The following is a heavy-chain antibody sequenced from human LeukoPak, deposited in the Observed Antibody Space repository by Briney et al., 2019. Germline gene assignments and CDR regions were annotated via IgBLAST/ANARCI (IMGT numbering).Heavy chain of an antibody. V-gene: IGHV3-23*01. CDR1: GFIFNKYA. Sequence: GGSLRLSCAASGFIFNKYAMSWVRQAPGRGLEWVSALSASGGTTYYADSVKGRFTISRDNSENTLYLQMNSLRGEDTAVYYCSSGSGSYRTPYYYMDVWGTGTTVTVSS. J-gene: IGHJ6*03. CDR3: SSGSGSYRTPYYYMDV. D-gene: IGHD3-10*01. CDR2: LSASGGTT.